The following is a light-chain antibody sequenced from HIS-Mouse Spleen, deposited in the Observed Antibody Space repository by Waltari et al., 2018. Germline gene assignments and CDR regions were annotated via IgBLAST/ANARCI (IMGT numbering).Light chain of an antibody. CDR3: AAWDDSLSGPV. CDR1: SSNLVSNY. V-gene: IGLV1-47*01. Sequence: QSVLTQPPSASGTPGQMVTISCSGSSSNLVSNYVYWYQQLPGTAPKLLIHRNNQRPSGVPARFSGSKSGTSASLAISGLRSEDEADYYCAAWDDSLSGPVFGGGTKLTVL. J-gene: IGLJ3*02. CDR2: RNN.